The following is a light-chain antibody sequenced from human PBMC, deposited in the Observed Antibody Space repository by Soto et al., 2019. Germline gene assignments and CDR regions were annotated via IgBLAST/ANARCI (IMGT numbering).Light chain of an antibody. CDR2: GAS. CDR1: QNILTY. V-gene: IGKV1-39*01. CDR3: QQTYRSPFT. Sequence: DIQMTQSPSSLSASVGDNVTMSCRASQNILTYLNWYQQNPGRAPKLLIFGASILQDGVPSRFSGIGSGTEFTLTITSLRAEDFATYFCQQTYRSPFTFGPGTKVDVK. J-gene: IGKJ3*01.